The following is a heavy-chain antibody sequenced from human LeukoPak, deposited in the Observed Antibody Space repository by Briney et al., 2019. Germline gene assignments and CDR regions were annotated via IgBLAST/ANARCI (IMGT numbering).Heavy chain of an antibody. Sequence: GASVKVSCKASGGTFSSYAISWVRQAPGQGLEWMGGIIPIFGTANYAQKFQGRVTITADESTSTAYMELSSLRSEDTAVYYCARALPGYLDWYWFDPWGQGTLVTVSS. J-gene: IGHJ5*02. CDR2: IIPIFGTA. CDR1: GGTFSSYA. V-gene: IGHV1-69*13. CDR3: ARALPGYLDWYWFDP. D-gene: IGHD3-9*01.